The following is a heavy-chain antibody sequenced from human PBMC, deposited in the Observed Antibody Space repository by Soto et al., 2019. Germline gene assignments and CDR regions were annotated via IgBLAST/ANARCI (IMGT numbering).Heavy chain of an antibody. V-gene: IGHV3-23*01. CDR1: GFTFSSYA. CDR3: AKPRTIYYYYYMDV. CDR2: ISGSGGST. Sequence: GGSLRLSCAASGFTFSSYAMSWVRQAPGKGLEWVSAISGSGGSTYYADSVKGRFTISRDNSKNTLYLQMNSLRAEDTAVYYCAKPRTIYYYYYMDVWGKGTTVTVSS. J-gene: IGHJ6*03.